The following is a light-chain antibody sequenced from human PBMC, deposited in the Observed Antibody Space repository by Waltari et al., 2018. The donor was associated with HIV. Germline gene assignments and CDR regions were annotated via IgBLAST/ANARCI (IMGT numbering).Light chain of an antibody. Sequence: EVVLTQSPGTLSLSPGERATLSCRASQTISSTYLAWYQQKPGQAPRLRIYGASSRATGIPDRFSGSGSGTDFTLTISRLEPEDFAVYYCQQYGTSPPYTFGQGTKVEIK. CDR2: GAS. CDR1: QTISSTY. CDR3: QQYGTSPPYT. V-gene: IGKV3-20*01. J-gene: IGKJ2*01.